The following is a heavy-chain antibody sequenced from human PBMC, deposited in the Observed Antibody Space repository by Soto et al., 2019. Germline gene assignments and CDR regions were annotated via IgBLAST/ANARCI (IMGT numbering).Heavy chain of an antibody. CDR1: GFTFSDYS. CDR2: ISESSDTI. V-gene: IGHV3-48*01. D-gene: IGHD3-16*02. Sequence: EVQLVESGGGLVQPGGPLRLSCTASGFTFSDYSMDWVRQTPGKGLEWLSYISESSDTIYYADSVKGRFTISRDNAKNSLFLQMSSLRGEDTAVYYCARDKMGELSIADYWGQGTPVTVSS. J-gene: IGHJ4*02. CDR3: ARDKMGELSIADY.